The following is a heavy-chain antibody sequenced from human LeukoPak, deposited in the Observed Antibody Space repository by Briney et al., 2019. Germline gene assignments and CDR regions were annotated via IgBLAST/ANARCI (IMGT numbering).Heavy chain of an antibody. J-gene: IGHJ4*02. CDR1: GYTFINYH. V-gene: IGHV1-2*02. CDR3: AREGHCDGGACLDY. Sequence: ASVKVSCKTSGYTFINYHVHWVRQAPGQGLEWMGWNDANSGGTNYAQKFQGRVTMTRDTSISTAYMDLSSLRSDETAVYYCAREGHCDGGACLDYWGQGTLVTVSS. CDR2: NDANSGGT. D-gene: IGHD2-8*02.